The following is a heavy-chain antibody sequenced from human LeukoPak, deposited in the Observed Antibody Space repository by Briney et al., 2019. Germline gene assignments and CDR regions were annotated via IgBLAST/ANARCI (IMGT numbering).Heavy chain of an antibody. J-gene: IGHJ4*02. V-gene: IGHV3-66*01. Sequence: GGSLRLSCAASGFTVSSNYMSWVRQAPGKGLEWVSVIYSGGSTYYADSVKGRFTISRDYSKNTLYLQMNSLRAEDTAVYYRARDRYYYDSSGFDYWGQGTLVTVSS. CDR1: GFTVSSNY. CDR2: IYSGGST. D-gene: IGHD3-22*01. CDR3: ARDRYYYDSSGFDY.